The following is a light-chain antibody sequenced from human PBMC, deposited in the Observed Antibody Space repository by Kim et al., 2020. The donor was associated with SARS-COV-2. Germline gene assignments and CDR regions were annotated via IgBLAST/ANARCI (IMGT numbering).Light chain of an antibody. CDR2: YKSDSDK. CDR1: SGINVGTYR. CDR3: MIWHSSAWV. Sequence: QPELTQPSSLSASPGASASLTCTLRSGINVGTYRIYWYQQKPGSPPQYLLRYKSDSDKQQGSGVPSRFSGSKDASANAGILLISGLQSEDEADYYCMIWHSSAWVFGGGTQLTVL. J-gene: IGLJ3*02. V-gene: IGLV5-45*03.